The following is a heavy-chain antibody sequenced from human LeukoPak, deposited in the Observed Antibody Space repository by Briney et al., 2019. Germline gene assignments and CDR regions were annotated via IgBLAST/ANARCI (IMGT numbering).Heavy chain of an antibody. Sequence: GGSLRLSCAASGFTFSSYAMSWVRQAPGRGLEWVAVISYDGSNKYYADSVKGRFTISRDNSKNTLYLQMNSLRAEDTAVYYCAKEVLADYWGQGTLVTVSS. CDR2: ISYDGSNK. CDR1: GFTFSSYA. J-gene: IGHJ4*02. D-gene: IGHD4/OR15-4a*01. V-gene: IGHV3-30*18. CDR3: AKEVLADY.